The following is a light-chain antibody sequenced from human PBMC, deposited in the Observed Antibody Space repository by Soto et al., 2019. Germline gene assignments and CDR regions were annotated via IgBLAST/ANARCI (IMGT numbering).Light chain of an antibody. CDR2: GAS. CDR1: QSVPSNY. V-gene: IGKV3-20*01. CDR3: QKYNKAPWI. J-gene: IGKJ1*01. Sequence: EIVLTQSPGTLSLSPGERATLSCRVSQSVPSNYLAWYQQRPGQAPRLLIYGASTRAAGVPDRFSGSGSGTEFTLTITSLQPEDVATYYCQKYNKAPWIFGQGTKVEV.